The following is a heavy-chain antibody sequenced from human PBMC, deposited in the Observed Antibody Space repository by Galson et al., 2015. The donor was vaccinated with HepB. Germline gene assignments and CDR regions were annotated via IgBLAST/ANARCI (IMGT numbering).Heavy chain of an antibody. Sequence: SLRLSCAASGFTFSSYSMNWVRQAPGKGLEWVSYINTIGSATYYADSVKGRFTISRDNAKNLLYLQLNSLRADDTAVYYCARGLLQAFDSWGQGTLVTVSS. V-gene: IGHV3-48*04. D-gene: IGHD2/OR15-2a*01. CDR1: GFTFSSYS. CDR2: INTIGSAT. CDR3: ARGLLQAFDS. J-gene: IGHJ4*02.